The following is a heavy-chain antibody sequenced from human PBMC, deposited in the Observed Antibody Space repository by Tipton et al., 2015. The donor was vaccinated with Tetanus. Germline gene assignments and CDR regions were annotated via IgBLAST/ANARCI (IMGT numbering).Heavy chain of an antibody. Sequence: TLSLTCTVFGGSVSSGSYYWAWIRQPPGKGLEYIGYILYGASTHYNPSLKSRVTVSADPSQNQFSLNVDSVTAADTAVYYCARIHDFLSGPFDFWGQGILVTVSS. CDR1: GGSVSSGSYY. CDR3: ARIHDFLSGPFDF. CDR2: ILYGAST. D-gene: IGHD3-3*01. V-gene: IGHV4-61*01. J-gene: IGHJ4*02.